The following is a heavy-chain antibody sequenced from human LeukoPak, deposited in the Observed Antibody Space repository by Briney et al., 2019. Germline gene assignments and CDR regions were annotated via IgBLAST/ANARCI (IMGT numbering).Heavy chain of an antibody. V-gene: IGHV4-61*02. CDR1: GASISSGSYY. D-gene: IGHD4-23*01. CDR3: ARVTSYGGNSGWYFDL. CDR2: IYPSGSI. J-gene: IGHJ2*01. Sequence: PSQTLSLTCSVSGASISSGSYYWSWIRQPAGKGLEWIGLIYPSGSINNNPSLKSRVTISLDTSKNLFFLRLSSVTAADTAIYYCARVTSYGGNSGWYFDLWGRGTLVTVSS.